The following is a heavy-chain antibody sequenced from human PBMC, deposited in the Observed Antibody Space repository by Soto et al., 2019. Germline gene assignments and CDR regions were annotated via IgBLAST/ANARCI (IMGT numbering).Heavy chain of an antibody. J-gene: IGHJ6*01. Sequence: SAALSLTCSCSGGCSDRSEWSYGVYCQEKGLEWIGYIDHSGKTNYNPSLKSRVTISADTSKNQFSLKLTSVIDADTAVYYCARDHPPRYSPGDSSSYSGGMDV. CDR1: GGCSDRSE. D-gene: IGHD3-22*01. CDR2: IDHSGKT. CDR3: ARDHPPRYSPGDSSSYSGGMDV. V-gene: IGHV4-59*13.